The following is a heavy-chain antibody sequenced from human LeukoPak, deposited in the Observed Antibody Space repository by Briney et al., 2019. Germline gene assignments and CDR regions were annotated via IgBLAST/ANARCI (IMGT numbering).Heavy chain of an antibody. CDR2: IYTSGDT. CDR1: GGSMISGSYY. Sequence: SQTLSLTCTVSGGSMISGSYYWSWIRQPAGKGLEWIGRIYTSGDTIYNPSLKSRLTISFDTSKSHFSLKLTSVTAADSAVYYCASTEAGGVGAPVPFDYWGQGTLVTVSS. J-gene: IGHJ4*02. V-gene: IGHV4-61*02. CDR3: ASTEAGGVGAPVPFDY. D-gene: IGHD1-26*01.